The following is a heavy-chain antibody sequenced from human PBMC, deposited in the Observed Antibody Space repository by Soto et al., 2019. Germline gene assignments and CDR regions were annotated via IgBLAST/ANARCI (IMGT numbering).Heavy chain of an antibody. CDR2: INHLETT. D-gene: IGHD5-12*01. J-gene: IGHJ4*02. CDR1: GASITYGGYS. Sequence: QLQLHESGSGLVRPSQTLFLTCTVSGASITYGGYSWSWIRQPPGKGLEWIGYINHLETTFYNPSFESRLTLSIDRTKNQFSLKLNSMTAADGAVYFCARGGGYDSFDYWGQGILVTVSS. V-gene: IGHV4-30-2*01. CDR3: ARGGGYDSFDY.